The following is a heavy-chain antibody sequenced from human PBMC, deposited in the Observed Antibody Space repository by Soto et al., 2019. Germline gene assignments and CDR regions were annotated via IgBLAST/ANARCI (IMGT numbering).Heavy chain of an antibody. V-gene: IGHV3-30*01. CDR1: GFSFSYYA. CDR3: SNFKAV. D-gene: IGHD2-15*01. CDR2: LSSDSKNE. J-gene: IGHJ4*02. Sequence: QAQLMESGGGVVQAGRSLRLSCAASGFSFSYYAMHWVRQAPGKGTEWVALLSSDSKNEYYADSVKGRFTISRDNFRDMVYLQMNSLRPQDTAVYYCSNFKAVGGQGTPVTVSS.